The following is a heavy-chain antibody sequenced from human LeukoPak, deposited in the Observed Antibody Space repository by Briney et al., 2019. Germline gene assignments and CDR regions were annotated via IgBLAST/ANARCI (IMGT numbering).Heavy chain of an antibody. Sequence: SETLSLTCTVSGYSISSGYYWGWIRQPPGKGLEWIGSIYHSGSTYYNPSLKSRVTISVDTSKNQFSLKLSSVTAADTAVYYCARGSGYYYDSSGYYGPWGQGTLVTVSS. D-gene: IGHD3-22*01. CDR1: GYSISSGYY. V-gene: IGHV4-38-2*02. CDR2: IYHSGST. CDR3: ARGSGYYYDSSGYYGP. J-gene: IGHJ5*02.